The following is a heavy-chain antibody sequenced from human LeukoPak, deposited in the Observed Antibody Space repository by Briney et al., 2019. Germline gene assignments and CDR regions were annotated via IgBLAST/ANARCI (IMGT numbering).Heavy chain of an antibody. CDR3: AREGREVATITY. V-gene: IGHV3-53*01. J-gene: IGHJ4*02. CDR2: IYSGGST. Sequence: PGRSLRLSCAASGFTVSSNYMSWVRQAPGKGLEWVSVIYSGGSTSYADSVKGRFTISRDNSKNTLYPQMNSLRAEDTAVYYCAREGREVATITYWGQGTLVTVSS. D-gene: IGHD5-12*01. CDR1: GFTVSSNY.